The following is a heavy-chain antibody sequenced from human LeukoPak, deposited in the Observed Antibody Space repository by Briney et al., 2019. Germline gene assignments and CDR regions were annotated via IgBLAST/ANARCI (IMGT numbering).Heavy chain of an antibody. V-gene: IGHV4-59*12. CDR1: GGSISSYY. Sequence: SETLSLTCTVSGGSISSYYWSWIRQPPGKGLEWIGYIYYSGSTNYNPSLKSRVTISVDTSKNQFSLKLSSVTAADTAVYYCARGQGRWPNGTFFDYWGQGTLVTVSS. D-gene: IGHD4-23*01. J-gene: IGHJ4*02. CDR2: IYYSGST. CDR3: ARGQGRWPNGTFFDY.